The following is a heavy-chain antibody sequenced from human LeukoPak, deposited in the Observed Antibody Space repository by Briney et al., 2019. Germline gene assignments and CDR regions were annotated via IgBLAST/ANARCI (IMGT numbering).Heavy chain of an antibody. J-gene: IGHJ4*02. CDR1: GFSITTND. V-gene: IGHV3-66*04. Sequence: PGGSLRLSCTASGFSITTNDMNWVRQAPGKGPEWVALIYISGITKYADSVQGRFTISRDNSKSTLSLQMNSLRAEDTAVYYCAKRSPPYWGQGTLVTVSS. CDR2: IYISGIT. CDR3: AKRSPPY. D-gene: IGHD3-10*01.